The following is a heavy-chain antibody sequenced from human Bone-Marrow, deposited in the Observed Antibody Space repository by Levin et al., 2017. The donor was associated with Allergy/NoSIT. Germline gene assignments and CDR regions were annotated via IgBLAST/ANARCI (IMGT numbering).Heavy chain of an antibody. CDR3: AREQDLVGTTLAFQH. CDR2: IYPGDSDI. D-gene: IGHD5-12*01. V-gene: IGHV5-51*01. CDR1: GYSFTNYW. J-gene: IGHJ1*01. Sequence: GGSLRLSCKGSGYSFTNYWIGWVRQMPGKGLEWMGIIYPGDSDIRYSPSFQGQVTISADKSISTASLQWSSLKASDSAMYYCAREQDLVGTTLAFQHWGQGTLVTVSS.